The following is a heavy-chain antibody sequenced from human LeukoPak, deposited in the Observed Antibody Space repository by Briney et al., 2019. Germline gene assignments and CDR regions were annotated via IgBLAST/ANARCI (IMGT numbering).Heavy chain of an antibody. Sequence: GGSLRLSCAASGFTFSAYAMSWVRQAPGKGLEWASGTSGSGGNTYYADSVKGRFTISRDNSKNTLYLQMNSLRAEDTAIYYWAKTGGTLYYGIDVWGQGTTVTVSS. CDR2: TSGSGGNT. CDR3: AKTGGTLYYGIDV. J-gene: IGHJ6*02. V-gene: IGHV3-23*01. D-gene: IGHD1-1*01. CDR1: GFTFSAYA.